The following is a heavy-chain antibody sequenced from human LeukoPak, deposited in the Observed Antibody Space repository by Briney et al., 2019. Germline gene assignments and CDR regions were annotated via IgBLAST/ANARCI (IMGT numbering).Heavy chain of an antibody. Sequence: SETLSLTCTVSGVSISSGGFYCSWLRQHPGKGLEWIGYTYYSGSTYYNPSLESRVTISVDTSKNQFSLKLRSVTAADTAVYYCARGSDFWSGPWGQGTLVTDSS. D-gene: IGHD3-3*01. CDR1: GVSISSGGFY. CDR3: ARGSDFWSGP. V-gene: IGHV4-31*03. J-gene: IGHJ5*02. CDR2: TYYSGST.